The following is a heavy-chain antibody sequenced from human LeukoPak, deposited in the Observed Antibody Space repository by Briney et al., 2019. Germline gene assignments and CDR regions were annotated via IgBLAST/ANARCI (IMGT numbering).Heavy chain of an antibody. D-gene: IGHD3-22*01. CDR2: IYYSGST. CDR3: ARHWVVVMDWYFDL. Sequence: NPSETLSLTCTVSGGSISSSSYYWGWIRQPPGKGLEWIGSIYYSGSTYYNPSLKSRVTISVDTSKNQFSLKLSSVTAADTAVYYCARHWVVVMDWYFDLWGRGTLVTVSS. V-gene: IGHV4-39*01. CDR1: GGSISSSSYY. J-gene: IGHJ2*01.